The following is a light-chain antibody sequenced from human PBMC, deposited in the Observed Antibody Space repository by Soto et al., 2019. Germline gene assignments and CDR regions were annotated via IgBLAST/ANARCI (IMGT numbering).Light chain of an antibody. CDR3: SSHTSSSTSDV. Sequence: QSVLTQPASVSGSPGQSITISCTGTSSDVGGYNYVSWYQQHPGKAPKLMIYDVSNRPSGVSNRFSGSKSGNTASLTISGLQAEDEADYYCSSHTSSSTSDVFGTGTKLTVL. V-gene: IGLV2-14*01. CDR2: DVS. J-gene: IGLJ1*01. CDR1: SSDVGGYNY.